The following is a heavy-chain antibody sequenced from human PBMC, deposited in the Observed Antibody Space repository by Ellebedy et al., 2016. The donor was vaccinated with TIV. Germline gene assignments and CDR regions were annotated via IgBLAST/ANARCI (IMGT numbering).Heavy chain of an antibody. CDR3: ARGGTEVTRYLDY. J-gene: IGHJ4*02. Sequence: GESLKISCVASGFAFSGYSLSWVRLAPGKGLEWVSIISRGSGSIFYADSLMGRFTISRDDAKNSLYLQMNSLRAEDTAVYFCARGGTEVTRYLDYWGQGTLVTVSS. CDR1: GFAFSGYS. D-gene: IGHD1-1*01. CDR2: ISRGSGSI. V-gene: IGHV3-21*01.